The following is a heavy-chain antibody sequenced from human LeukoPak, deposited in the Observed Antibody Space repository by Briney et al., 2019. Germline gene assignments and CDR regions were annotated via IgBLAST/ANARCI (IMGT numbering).Heavy chain of an antibody. CDR2: IYYSGST. Sequence: SETLSLTCTVSGGSISSDHWSWIRQPPGKGLEWIGYIYYSGSTNYNPSLKSRVTIPVDTSKNQFSLKLSSVTAADTAVYYCARAYSFNWFDPWGQGTLVTVSS. CDR3: ARAYSFNWFDP. J-gene: IGHJ5*02. CDR1: GGSISSDH. V-gene: IGHV4-59*01. D-gene: IGHD2-15*01.